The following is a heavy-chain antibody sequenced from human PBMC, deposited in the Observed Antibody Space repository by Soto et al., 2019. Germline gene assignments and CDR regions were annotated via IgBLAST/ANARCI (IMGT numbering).Heavy chain of an antibody. J-gene: IGHJ4*02. Sequence: EVQLVESGGGLVQPGGSLRLSCAASGFTFSSYAMNWVRQAPGKGLEYVSVISGNGGSTYYANSVKGRFTISRDNFKNLRDLEMGSLRAEDMAVYYCARRGYGLCFGYWGEGTLGTVS. V-gene: IGHV3-64*01. CDR2: ISGNGGST. CDR3: ARRGYGLCFGY. CDR1: GFTFSSYA. D-gene: IGHD3-10*01.